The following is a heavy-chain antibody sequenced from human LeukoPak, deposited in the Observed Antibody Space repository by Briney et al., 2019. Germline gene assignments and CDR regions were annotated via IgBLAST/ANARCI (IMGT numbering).Heavy chain of an antibody. CDR3: AKDSSSWYYFDY. CDR2: ISGSGDST. V-gene: IGHV3-23*01. D-gene: IGHD6-13*01. CDR1: GSTFSSYA. Sequence: PGRSLRLSCAASGSTFSSYAMSWVRHAPRNGMEWVSAISGSGDSTYYADSVKGQITIYRENSKSTLYLQMNNLRAEDTAVYYCAKDSSSWYYFDYGGQGTLVTVSS. J-gene: IGHJ4*02.